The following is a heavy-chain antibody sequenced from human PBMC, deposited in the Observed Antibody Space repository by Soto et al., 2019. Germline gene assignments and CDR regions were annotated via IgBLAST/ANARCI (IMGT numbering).Heavy chain of an antibody. CDR1: GFTFDDYA. CDR2: ISWNSGSI. D-gene: IGHD4-17*01. V-gene: IGHV3-9*01. J-gene: IGHJ4*02. CDR3: ALPTAESDY. Sequence: GGSLRLSCAASGFTFDDYAMHWVRQAPGKGLEWVSGISWNSGSIGYADSVKGRFTISRDNAKNSLYLQMNSLRAEDTAVYYCALPTAESDYWGQGTLVTVSS.